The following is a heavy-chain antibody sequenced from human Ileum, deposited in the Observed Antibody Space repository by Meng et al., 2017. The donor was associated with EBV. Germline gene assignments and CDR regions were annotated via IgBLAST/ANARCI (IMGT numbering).Heavy chain of an antibody. D-gene: IGHD3-10*01. J-gene: IGHJ5*02. Sequence: QVQLVGSGGGVVQPGKSLGLSCAASGFTFGNFAMHWVRQAPGQGLECVALISYQGSDKLYADSVKGRFTISRDNSRNMLYLDMNSLRNEDTAVYYCAKERRGFYAESWGQGTLVTVSS. V-gene: IGHV3-30*18. CDR2: ISYQGSDK. CDR1: GFTFGNFA. CDR3: AKERRGFYAES.